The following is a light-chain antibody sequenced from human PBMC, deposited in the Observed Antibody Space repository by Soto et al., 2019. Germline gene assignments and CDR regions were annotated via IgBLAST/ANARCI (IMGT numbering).Light chain of an antibody. Sequence: QSALTQPRSVSGSPGQSVTISCTGTSSDVGGYNYVSWYQQHPGKAPKLMIYDVSKPPSGVPDRFCGSKSGNPASLTISGLPAEDEDDYYCCSYTGSYAHVVFGGGTKLTVL. J-gene: IGLJ2*01. CDR1: SSDVGGYNY. CDR3: CSYTGSYAHVV. V-gene: IGLV2-11*01. CDR2: DVS.